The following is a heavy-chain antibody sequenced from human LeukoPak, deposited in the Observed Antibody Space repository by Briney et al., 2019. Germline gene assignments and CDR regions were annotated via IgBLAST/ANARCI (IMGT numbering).Heavy chain of an antibody. J-gene: IGHJ4*02. CDR2: ISSSSSVI. V-gene: IGHV3-48*01. CDR1: GFSFSSYS. D-gene: IGHD5-18*01. Sequence: GGSLRLSCAASGFSFSSYSMNWVRQAPGKGLEWVAYISSSSSVIYYPDSVKGRFTISRDNAKNSLYLQMTSLTAEDTALYYCARDRRGDSYGPLDSWGQGTLVTVSS. CDR3: ARDRRGDSYGPLDS.